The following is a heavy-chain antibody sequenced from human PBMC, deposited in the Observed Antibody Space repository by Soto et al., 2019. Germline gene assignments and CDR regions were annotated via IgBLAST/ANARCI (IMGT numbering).Heavy chain of an antibody. Sequence: SETLSLTCAVYGGSFSTDYWSWIRQPPGKGLEWIGEINHSGNTNYNPSLKSRVTISVDKSKNQFSLKLSSVTAADTAVYYCASQGLPYFDWSPTPLYYMDVWGKGTTVTFSS. CDR3: ASQGLPYFDWSPTPLYYMDV. V-gene: IGHV4-34*01. CDR1: GGSFSTDY. J-gene: IGHJ6*03. D-gene: IGHD3-9*01. CDR2: INHSGNT.